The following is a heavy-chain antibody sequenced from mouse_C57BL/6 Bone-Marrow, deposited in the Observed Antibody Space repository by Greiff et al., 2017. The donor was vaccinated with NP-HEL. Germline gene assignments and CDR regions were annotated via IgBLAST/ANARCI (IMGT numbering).Heavy chain of an antibody. CDR3: ASDRLPVRDY. J-gene: IGHJ2*01. CDR2: IYPGDGDT. CDR1: GYAFSSSW. V-gene: IGHV1-82*01. D-gene: IGHD2-4*01. Sequence: VQLQQSGPELVKPGASVKISCKASGYAFSSSWMNWVKQRPGKGLEWIGRIYPGDGDTNYNGKFKGKATLTADKSSSTAYIQLSSLTSEDSAAYFCASDRLPVRDYGGNGTTLTVSS.